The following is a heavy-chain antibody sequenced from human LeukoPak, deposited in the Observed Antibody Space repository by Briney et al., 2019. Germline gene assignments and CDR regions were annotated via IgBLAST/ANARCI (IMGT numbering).Heavy chain of an antibody. D-gene: IGHD3-22*01. CDR2: ISSSGSTI. Sequence: TGGSLRLSCAASGFTFSDYYMSWIRQAPGKGLEWISYISSSGSTIYYADSVKGRFTISRDNAKNSLYLQMNSLRAEDTAVYYCARAGYWTLGAFDMWGQGTMVTVSS. V-gene: IGHV3-11*01. CDR1: GFTFSDYY. CDR3: ARAGYWTLGAFDM. J-gene: IGHJ3*02.